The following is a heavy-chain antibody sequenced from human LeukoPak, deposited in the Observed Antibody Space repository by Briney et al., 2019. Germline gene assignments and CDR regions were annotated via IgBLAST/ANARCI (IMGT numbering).Heavy chain of an antibody. J-gene: IGHJ6*02. CDR3: ARPHPYYFHGMDV. V-gene: IGHV1-46*01. CDR2: INPSGRST. CDR1: GYILTSYY. Sequence: GASVKVSCTASGYILTSYYINWVRQAAGPGREWMGTINPSGRSTSYAQKFQGRVTMTRDTSTSTVYMELSSLRSEDTAVYYCARPHPYYFHGMDVWGQGTTVTVSS.